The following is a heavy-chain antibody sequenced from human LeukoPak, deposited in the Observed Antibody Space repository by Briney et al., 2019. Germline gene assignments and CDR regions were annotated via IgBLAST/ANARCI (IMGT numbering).Heavy chain of an antibody. CDR3: ARGVEYSSSSGLGY. CDR2: IYYSGST. Sequence: KSSETLSLTCTVSGGSISSYYWSWIRQPPGKGLVWIGYIYYSGSTNYNPSLKSRVTISVDTSKNQFSLKLSSVTPADTALYYCARGVEYSSSSGLGYWGQRTLVTVSS. D-gene: IGHD6-6*01. V-gene: IGHV4-59*01. CDR1: GGSISSYY. J-gene: IGHJ4*02.